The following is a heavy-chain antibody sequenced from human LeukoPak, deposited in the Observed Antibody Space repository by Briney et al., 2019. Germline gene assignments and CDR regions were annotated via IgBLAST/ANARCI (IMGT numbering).Heavy chain of an antibody. D-gene: IGHD5-24*01. CDR3: ARGRHGSFDY. CDR2: INSDGGRT. Sequence: GGSLRLSCAASGFTFSTYWMHWVPQAPGKGLVWLSQINSDGGRTRYADSVKGRLTISRDNAKNTVYLQMNSLRAEDTAMYYCARGRHGSFDYWGHGTLVTVSS. CDR1: GFTFSTYW. J-gene: IGHJ4*01. V-gene: IGHV3-74*01.